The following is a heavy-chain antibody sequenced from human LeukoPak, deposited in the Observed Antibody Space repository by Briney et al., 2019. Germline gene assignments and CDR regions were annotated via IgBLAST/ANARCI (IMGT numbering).Heavy chain of an antibody. CDR2: IIPIFGTA. CDR1: GGTFSSYA. V-gene: IGHV1-69*05. CDR3: ARGRGYSYGTGDYYYYMDV. J-gene: IGHJ6*03. D-gene: IGHD5-18*01. Sequence: SVKVSCKASGGTFSSYAISWVRQAPGQGLEWMGRIIPIFGTANYAQKFQGRVTITTDESTSTAYMELSSLRSEDTAVYYCARGRGYSYGTGDYYYYMDVWGKGTTVTVSS.